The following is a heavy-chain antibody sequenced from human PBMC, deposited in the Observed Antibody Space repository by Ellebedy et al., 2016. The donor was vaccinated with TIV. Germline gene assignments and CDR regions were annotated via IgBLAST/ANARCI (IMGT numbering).Heavy chain of an antibody. CDR1: GYSFTSYW. CDR3: AREFRVGTTTGFGY. V-gene: IGHV5-10-1*01. J-gene: IGHJ4*02. D-gene: IGHD1-26*01. Sequence: KVSXXGSGYSFTSYWIYWVRQMPGKGLEWMAKIDPSDSYSKYSPSFQGHVTISADKSISTAYLHWSSLKASDTAMYYCAREFRVGTTTGFGYWGQGTLVTVSS. CDR2: IDPSDSYS.